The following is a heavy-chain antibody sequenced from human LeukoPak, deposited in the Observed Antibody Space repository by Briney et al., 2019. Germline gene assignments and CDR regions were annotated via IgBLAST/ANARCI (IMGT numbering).Heavy chain of an antibody. D-gene: IGHD6-13*01. CDR2: IIPIFGTA. CDR1: GGTFSSYA. V-gene: IGHV1-69*13. J-gene: IGHJ4*02. CDR3: ARGIDSSWYKGGYFDY. Sequence: SVKVSCKASGGTFSSYAISWVRQAPGQGLEWMGGIIPIFGTANYAQKFQGRVTITADESTSTAYMELSSLRSEDTAVYYCARGIDSSWYKGGYFDYWGQGTLVTVSS.